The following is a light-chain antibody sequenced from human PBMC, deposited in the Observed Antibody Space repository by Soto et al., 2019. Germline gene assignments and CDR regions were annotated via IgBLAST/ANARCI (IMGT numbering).Light chain of an antibody. CDR2: LNN. Sequence: QSVLTQPPSASGTPGLRVTISCSGSSSNIGSKPVNWYQQLPGTAPTLLIYLNNQRPSGVHDRVSGSKSGTSASLAISGLQSEDEADYYCAAWDDSVNGWVFGEATKLTVL. CDR1: SSNIGSKP. V-gene: IGLV1-44*01. J-gene: IGLJ3*02. CDR3: AAWDDSVNGWV.